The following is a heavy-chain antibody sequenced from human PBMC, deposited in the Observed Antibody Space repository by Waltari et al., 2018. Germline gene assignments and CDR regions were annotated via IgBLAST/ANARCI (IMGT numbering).Heavy chain of an antibody. CDR2: INDSGDST. V-gene: IGHV3-23*01. D-gene: IGHD1-7*01. J-gene: IGHJ4*02. CDR1: GFPLGPYA. Sequence: EVQLLESGGGLVQPGWSLRLSCAASGFPLGPYARGWVRQAPGKGMEWVSGINDSGDSTYYADSVKGRFSISKDKSKNTLFLQMSSLRPDDTAVYYCAKGDTGTKMRFDYWGQGTLVTVSS. CDR3: AKGDTGTKMRFDY.